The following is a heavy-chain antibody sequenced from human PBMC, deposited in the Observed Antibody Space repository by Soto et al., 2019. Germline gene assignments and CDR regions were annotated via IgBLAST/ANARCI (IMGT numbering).Heavy chain of an antibody. CDR2: IYYSGST. J-gene: IGHJ3*02. Sequence: QLQLQESGPGLVKPSETLSLTCTVSGGSISSSSYYWGWIRQPPGKGLEWIGSIYYSGSTYYNPPLKSRVTISVDTPKTQFSLQLSSVTAADTAVYYCARRGYYAISAFDIWGQGTMVTVSS. D-gene: IGHD2-8*01. CDR1: GGSISSSSYY. CDR3: ARRGYYAISAFDI. V-gene: IGHV4-39*01.